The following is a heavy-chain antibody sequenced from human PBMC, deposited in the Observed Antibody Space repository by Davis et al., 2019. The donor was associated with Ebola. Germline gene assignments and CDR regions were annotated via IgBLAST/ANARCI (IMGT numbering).Heavy chain of an antibody. J-gene: IGHJ3*02. V-gene: IGHV5-51*01. D-gene: IGHD2-8*02. CDR2: IYTGDSDT. CDR3: ASLRRTITGMDDGFDM. CDR1: GYRFTRYW. Sequence: GESLKISCQGSGYRFTRYWIAWVRQMPGKGLDWMGIIYTGDSDTRYSPSFRGQVTISADKSIKTAFLQWSSLKASDTALYYCASLRRTITGMDDGFDMWGQGTMVTVSS.